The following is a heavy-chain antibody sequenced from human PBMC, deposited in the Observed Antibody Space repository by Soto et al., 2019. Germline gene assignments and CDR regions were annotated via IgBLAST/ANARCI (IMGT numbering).Heavy chain of an antibody. V-gene: IGHV1-18*04. D-gene: IGHD6-6*01. CDR3: ARDEGSSSTAYYFDY. Sequence: ASVKVSCKASGYTFTSYGISWVRQAPGQGLEWVGWISAYNGNTNYAQKLQGRVTMTTDTSTSTAYMELRSLRSDDTAVYYCARDEGSSSTAYYFDYWGQGTLVTVSS. CDR1: GYTFTSYG. J-gene: IGHJ4*02. CDR2: ISAYNGNT.